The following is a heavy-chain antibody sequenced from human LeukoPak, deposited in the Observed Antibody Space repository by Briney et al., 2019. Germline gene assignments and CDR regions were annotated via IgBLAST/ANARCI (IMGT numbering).Heavy chain of an antibody. V-gene: IGHV4-59*01. J-gene: IGHJ4*02. CDR2: TYYSGNT. Sequence: SETLSLTCTVSGGSMSSYYWSWIRQPPGKGLEWIGYTYYSGNTNCNPSLKSRVTISVDTSKNQFSLKVSSMTAADTAVYYCARVFHDSSGYPFDYWGQGTLVTVSS. CDR1: GGSMSSYY. D-gene: IGHD3-22*01. CDR3: ARVFHDSSGYPFDY.